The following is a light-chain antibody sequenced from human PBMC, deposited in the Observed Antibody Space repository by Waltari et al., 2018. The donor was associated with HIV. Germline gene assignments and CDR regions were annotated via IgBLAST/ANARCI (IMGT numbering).Light chain of an antibody. V-gene: IGLV1-40*01. J-gene: IGLJ3*02. Sequence: QSVLTQPTSVSGAPGQRVTIPCTGSSSHIRAHYHVPWYPQLPGTAPKLLIYGNNNRPSGGPDRFSGSKSGTSASLAITGLQAEDEADYYCQSYDSSLSGSGVFGGGTKLTVL. CDR2: GNN. CDR3: QSYDSSLSGSGV. CDR1: SSHIRAHYH.